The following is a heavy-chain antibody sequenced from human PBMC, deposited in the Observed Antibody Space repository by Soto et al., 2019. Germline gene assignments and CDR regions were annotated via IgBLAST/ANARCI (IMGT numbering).Heavy chain of an antibody. CDR3: ARANYDYIWGSYRSEYFQH. D-gene: IGHD3-16*02. Sequence: GGSLRLSCAASGFTFSSYSMNWVRQAPGKGLEWVSSISSSSSYIYYADSVKGRFTISRDNAKNSLYLQMNSLRAEDTAVYYCARANYDYIWGSYRSEYFQHWGQGTLVTVS. CDR1: GFTFSSYS. V-gene: IGHV3-21*01. CDR2: ISSSSSYI. J-gene: IGHJ1*01.